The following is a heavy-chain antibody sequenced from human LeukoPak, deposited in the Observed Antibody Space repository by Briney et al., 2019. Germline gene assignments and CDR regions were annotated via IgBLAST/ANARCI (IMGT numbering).Heavy chain of an antibody. D-gene: IGHD1-20*01. CDR1: SGSISSSNW. CDR3: ARDGGITGNWFDP. CDR2: IYHSGST. V-gene: IGHV4-4*02. J-gene: IGHJ5*02. Sequence: SETLSLTCAVSSGSISSSNWWSWVRQPPGKGLEWIGEIYHSGSTNYNPSLKSRVTISVDKSKNQFSLKLSSVTAADTAVYYCARDGGITGNWFDPWGQGALVTVSS.